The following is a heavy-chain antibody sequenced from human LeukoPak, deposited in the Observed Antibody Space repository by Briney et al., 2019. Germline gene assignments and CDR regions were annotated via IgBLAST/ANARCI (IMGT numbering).Heavy chain of an antibody. J-gene: IGHJ3*02. V-gene: IGHV1-69*05. CDR1: GGTFSSYA. D-gene: IGHD5-18*01. CDR2: IIPIFGTA. Sequence: SVKVSCKASGGTFSSYAISWVRQAPGQGLEWMGGIIPIFGTANYAQKFQGRVTITTDESTSTAYMELSSLRPEDTAVYYCARERGYSYGSRYAFDIWGQGTMVTVSS. CDR3: ARERGYSYGSRYAFDI.